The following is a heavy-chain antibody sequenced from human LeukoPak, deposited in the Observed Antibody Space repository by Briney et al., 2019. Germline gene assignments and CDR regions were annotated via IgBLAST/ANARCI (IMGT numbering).Heavy chain of an antibody. Sequence: ASVKVSCKASGYTFTGYYMHWVRQAPGQGLEWMGRINPNSGGTNYAQKFQGRVTMTRDTSISTAYMELSRLRSDDTAVYYCARDTVVVVADYYYYYMAVWGKGTTVTVSS. J-gene: IGHJ6*03. CDR1: GYTFTGYY. CDR3: ARDTVVVVADYYYYYMAV. D-gene: IGHD2-15*01. V-gene: IGHV1-2*06. CDR2: INPNSGGT.